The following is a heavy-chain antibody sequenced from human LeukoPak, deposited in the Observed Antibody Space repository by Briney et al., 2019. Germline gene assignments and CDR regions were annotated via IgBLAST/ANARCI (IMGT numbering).Heavy chain of an antibody. D-gene: IGHD6-13*01. CDR3: ARRTSSSWYYY. V-gene: IGHV4-39*01. CDR1: GGSIGSSSYY. CDR2: IYYSGST. Sequence: SETLSLTCTVSGGSIGSSSYYWGWIRQPPGKGLEWIGSIYYSGSTYYNPSLKSRVTISVDTSKNQFSLKLSSVTAADTAVYYCARRTSSSWYYYWGQGTLVTVSS. J-gene: IGHJ4*02.